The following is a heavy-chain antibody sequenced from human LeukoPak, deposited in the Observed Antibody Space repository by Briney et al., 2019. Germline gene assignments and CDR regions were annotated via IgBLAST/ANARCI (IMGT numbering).Heavy chain of an antibody. CDR3: AREGGPYRPLDY. V-gene: IGHV4-4*02. CDR1: GGSITITNY. J-gene: IGHJ4*02. Sequence: KPSGTLSLTCGVSGGSITITNYWTWVRQPPGKGLEWIREVNLQGSTNYNPSLMGRVAISVDTSENHISLQLTSVTAADTAVYYCAREGGPYRPLDYSGQGTLVTVSS. CDR2: VNLQGST.